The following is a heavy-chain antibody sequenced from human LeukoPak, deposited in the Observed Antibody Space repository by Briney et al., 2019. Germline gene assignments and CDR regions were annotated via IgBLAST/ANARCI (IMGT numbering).Heavy chain of an antibody. J-gene: IGHJ6*03. CDR1: GFTFSSYS. Sequence: PGGALRLSCAASGFTFSSYSMNWVRQAPGKGLEWVSYISSSSGNIYYADARKGPFTISRDNAMTSLYLQMNSLRAEDTALYYCARDRGGIGYYMDVWGKGTTVTVSS. D-gene: IGHD3-16*02. CDR2: ISSSSGNI. V-gene: IGHV3-48*01. CDR3: ARDRGGIGYYMDV.